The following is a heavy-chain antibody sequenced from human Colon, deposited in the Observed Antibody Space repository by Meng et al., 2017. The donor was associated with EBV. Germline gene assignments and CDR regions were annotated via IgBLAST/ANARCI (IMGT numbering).Heavy chain of an antibody. CDR3: ARGKGGNSPY. Sequence: QVQLQESGPGLVKPSGTLSLSCTVSGDSISGDNWWSWVRQPPGKGLEWIGEIIHTGGINYNAALKSRVTISVDTSKNQFSLRLSSLTAADTAIYYCARGKGGNSPYWGQGTLVTVSS. CDR2: IIHTGGI. CDR1: GDSISGDNW. J-gene: IGHJ4*02. D-gene: IGHD4-23*01. V-gene: IGHV4-4*02.